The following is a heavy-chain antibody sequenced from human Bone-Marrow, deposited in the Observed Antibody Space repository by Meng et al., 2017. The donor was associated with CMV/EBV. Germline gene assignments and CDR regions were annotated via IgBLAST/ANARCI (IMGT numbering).Heavy chain of an antibody. D-gene: IGHD5-24*01. Sequence: GGSGRRDEIGGVRKESGQGVEWKGGKSNIYGTGNEEKKKEGRVKITADENTSTAYMELSSLRSEDTAVYYCARDRGDGYNWGDFDYWGQGTLVTVSS. V-gene: IGHV1-69*01. CDR2: KSNIYGTG. CDR3: ARDRGDGYNWGDFDY. J-gene: IGHJ4*02. CDR1: GGSGRRDE.